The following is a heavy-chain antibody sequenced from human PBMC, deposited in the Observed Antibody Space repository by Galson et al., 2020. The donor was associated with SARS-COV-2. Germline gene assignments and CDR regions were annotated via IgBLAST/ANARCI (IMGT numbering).Heavy chain of an antibody. D-gene: IGHD3-22*01. CDR1: GGSFNGYY. J-gene: IGHJ4*02. CDR2: INHSGSI. V-gene: IGHV4-34*01. Sequence: SETLSLTCAVYGGSFNGYYWSWIRQSPGKGLEWIGEINHSGSINYNPSLKSRVTMSVDTSKNQFSLKLTSITVADTAVYYCARGHHQITTLVVFCTGGSVYFDSWGQGTLVTVSS. CDR3: ARGHHQITTLVVFCTGGSVYFDS.